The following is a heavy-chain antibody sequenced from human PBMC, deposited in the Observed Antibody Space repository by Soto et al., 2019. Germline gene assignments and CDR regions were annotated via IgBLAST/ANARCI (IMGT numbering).Heavy chain of an antibody. CDR3: ARDQGITTFGVYSMYYYGMDV. Sequence: GASVKVSCKASGYTFTNSGINWVRQAPGQGLEWMGWISTDNGNTNYAQHLQGRVSMTTDTSTNTAYMDLRSLRSDDTAVYYCARDQGITTFGVYSMYYYGMDVWGQGTTVTVSS. V-gene: IGHV1-18*01. CDR2: ISTDNGNT. CDR1: GYTFTNSG. D-gene: IGHD3-3*01. J-gene: IGHJ6*02.